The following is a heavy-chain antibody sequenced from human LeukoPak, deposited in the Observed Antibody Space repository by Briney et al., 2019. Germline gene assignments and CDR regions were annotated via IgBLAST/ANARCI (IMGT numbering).Heavy chain of an antibody. CDR2: INHSGST. CDR3: ARGDSGSPYFDY. Sequence: PSETLSLTCAVYGGSFSGYYWSWIRQPPGKGLEWIGEINHSGSTNYNPSLKSRVTISVDTSKNQFSLKLSSVTAADTAVYYCARGDSGSPYFDYWGQGTLVTVSS. D-gene: IGHD6-6*01. V-gene: IGHV4-34*01. CDR1: GGSFSGYY. J-gene: IGHJ4*02.